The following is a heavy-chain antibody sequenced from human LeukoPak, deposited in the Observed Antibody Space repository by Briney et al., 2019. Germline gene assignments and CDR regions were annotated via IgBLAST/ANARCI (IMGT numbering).Heavy chain of an antibody. Sequence: PGGSLRLSCAASGFTFSSYAMSWVRQAPGKGLEWVSGISGSGDGTYYADSVKGRFTISRDNSKNTLYLQMNSLRAEDMAVYYCARDGYSSSWYGGYYYYYYMDVWGKGTTVTVSS. V-gene: IGHV3-23*01. D-gene: IGHD6-13*01. CDR2: ISGSGDGT. J-gene: IGHJ6*03. CDR1: GFTFSSYA. CDR3: ARDGYSSSWYGGYYYYYYMDV.